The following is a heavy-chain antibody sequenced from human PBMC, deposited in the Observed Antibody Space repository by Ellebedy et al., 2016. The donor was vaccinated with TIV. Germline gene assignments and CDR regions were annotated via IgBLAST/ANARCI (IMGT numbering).Heavy chain of an antibody. CDR1: GGSISSYY. D-gene: IGHD3-9*01. CDR3: ARHWGVLRYFDWLGGNWFDP. V-gene: IGHV4-4*07. Sequence: MPSETLSLTCTVSGGSISSYYWSWIRQPAGKGLEWIGRIYTSGSTNYNPSLKSRVTMSVDTSKNQFSLKLSSVTAADTAVYYCARHWGVLRYFDWLGGNWFDPWGQGTLVTVSS. CDR2: IYTSGST. J-gene: IGHJ5*02.